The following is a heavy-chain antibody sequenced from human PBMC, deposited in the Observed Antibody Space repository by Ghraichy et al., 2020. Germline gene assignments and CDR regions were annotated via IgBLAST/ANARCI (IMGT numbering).Heavy chain of an antibody. CDR3: ETGRAYGPGT. Sequence: GGSLRLSCAASGFTVSGIYMTWVRQAPGKGLEWVSVIYSGGGTSYADSVKGRFTISRDNSKNTLYLQMNSLRVEDTAVYYCETGRAYGPGTWGQGTLVTVSS. D-gene: IGHD4-17*01. CDR1: GFTVSGIY. J-gene: IGHJ5*02. V-gene: IGHV3-53*01. CDR2: IYSGGGT.